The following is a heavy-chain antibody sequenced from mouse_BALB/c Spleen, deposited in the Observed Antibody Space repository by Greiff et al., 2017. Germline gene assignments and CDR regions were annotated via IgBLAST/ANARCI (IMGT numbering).Heavy chain of an antibody. V-gene: IGHV3-6*02. Sequence: EVKLQESGPGLVKPSQSLSLTCSVTGYSITSGYYWNWIRQFPGNKLEWMGYISYDGSNNYNPSLKNRISITRDTSKNQFFLKLNSVTTEDTATYYCARVGDDGYYGMDYWGQGTSVTVSS. CDR2: ISYDGSN. CDR1: GYSITSGYY. CDR3: ARVGDDGYYGMDY. J-gene: IGHJ4*01. D-gene: IGHD2-3*01.